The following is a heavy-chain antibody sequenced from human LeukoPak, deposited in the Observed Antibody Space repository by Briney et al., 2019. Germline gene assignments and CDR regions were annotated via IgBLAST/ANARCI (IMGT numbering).Heavy chain of an antibody. V-gene: IGHV3-30*03. CDR3: ARDARELYYYYYMDV. J-gene: IGHJ6*03. CDR1: GFTFSSYG. CDR2: ISYDGSNK. Sequence: GGSLRLSCAASGFTFSSYGMHWVRQAPGKGLEWVAVISYDGSNKYYADSVKGRFTISRDNSKNTLYLQMNSLRAEDTAVYYCARDARELYYYYYMDVWGKGTTVTVSS. D-gene: IGHD1-26*01.